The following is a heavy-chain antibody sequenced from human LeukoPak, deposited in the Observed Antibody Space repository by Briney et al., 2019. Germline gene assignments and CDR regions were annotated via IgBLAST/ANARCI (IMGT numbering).Heavy chain of an antibody. D-gene: IGHD5-18*01. J-gene: IGHJ4*02. CDR3: TKGTIWLPFDY. CDR2: ISGSGGST. Sequence: GGSLRLSCAASGFTFSNYAMSWARQAPGKGLEWVSAISGSGGSTYYADSVKGRFTISRDNSKDTLYLQMNSLRAEDTAVYYCTKGTIWLPFDYWGQGTLVTVSS. CDR1: GFTFSNYA. V-gene: IGHV3-23*01.